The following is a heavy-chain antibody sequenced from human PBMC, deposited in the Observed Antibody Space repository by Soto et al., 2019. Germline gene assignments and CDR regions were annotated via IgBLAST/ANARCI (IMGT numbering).Heavy chain of an antibody. CDR1: GGCFSGHS. D-gene: IGHD3-22*01. CDR2: INHSGRV. V-gene: IGHV4-34*01. Sequence: PSETLSLTCAVYGGCFSGHSWTWIRQSPGKGLEWIGDINHSGRVNYSPSLKSRVTISLDTSKNQFSLTLSAVTDAVTAMYYCSTRAYDTNGYYRFDPWGQGTLVTVSS. J-gene: IGHJ5*01. CDR3: STRAYDTNGYYRFDP.